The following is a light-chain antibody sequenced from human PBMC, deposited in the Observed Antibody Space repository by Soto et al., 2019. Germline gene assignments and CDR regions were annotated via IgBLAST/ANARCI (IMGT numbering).Light chain of an antibody. V-gene: IGKV3-20*01. Sequence: EIVLTQSPGTLSLSPGERAALSCRASQSVSSSYLAWYQQKPGQAPRLLIYGASSRATGIPDGFSGSGSGTEFTLTISSLQSEDFAVYYCQQYSNWPPVTFGGGTKVDIK. J-gene: IGKJ4*01. CDR3: QQYSNWPPVT. CDR2: GAS. CDR1: QSVSSSY.